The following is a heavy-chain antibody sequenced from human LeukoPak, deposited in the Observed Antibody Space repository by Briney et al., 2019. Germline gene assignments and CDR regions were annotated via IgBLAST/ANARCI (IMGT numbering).Heavy chain of an antibody. Sequence: GESPKISCKGSGYSFTSYWISWVRQMPGKGLEWMGRIDPSDSYTNYSPSFQGHVTISADKSISTAYLQWSSLKASDTAMYYCARGVAMVRGVIITSPYGMDVWGKGTTVTVSS. CDR1: GYSFTSYW. D-gene: IGHD3-10*01. J-gene: IGHJ6*04. CDR2: IDPSDSYT. V-gene: IGHV5-10-1*01. CDR3: ARGVAMVRGVIITSPYGMDV.